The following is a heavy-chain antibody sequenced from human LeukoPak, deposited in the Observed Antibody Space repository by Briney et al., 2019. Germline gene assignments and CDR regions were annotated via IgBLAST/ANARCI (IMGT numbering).Heavy chain of an antibody. CDR2: ISGSGGST. D-gene: IGHD3-22*01. Sequence: GGSLRLSCAASGFTFSSYAMSWVRQAPGKGLEWVSAISGSGGSTYYADSVKGRFTISRDNSKNTLYLQMNSLRAEDTAVYYCAKDRDYYDSSGYYYLFDYWGQGTLVTVSS. CDR1: GFTFSSYA. V-gene: IGHV3-23*01. J-gene: IGHJ4*02. CDR3: AKDRDYYDSSGYYYLFDY.